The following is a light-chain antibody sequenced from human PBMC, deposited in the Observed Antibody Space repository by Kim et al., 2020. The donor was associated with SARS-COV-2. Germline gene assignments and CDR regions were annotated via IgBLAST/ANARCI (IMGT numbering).Light chain of an antibody. J-gene: IGKJ4*01. CDR3: QQYDYLPLT. CDR2: DAS. Sequence: ASLGDRVTITCQASQDSSRYINCYQHKPGKTPRHRIYDASYLESGVPSRFSGSGSGSEFIFTITRLQPEDVGTYYCQQYDYLPLTFGGGTKVDIK. CDR1: QDSSRY. V-gene: IGKV1-33*01.